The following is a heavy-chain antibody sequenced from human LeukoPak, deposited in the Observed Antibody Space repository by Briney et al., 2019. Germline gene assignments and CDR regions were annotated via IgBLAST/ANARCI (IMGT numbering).Heavy chain of an antibody. V-gene: IGHV4-59*01. J-gene: IGHJ3*02. CDR2: IYYSGSA. CDR1: GGSMISYY. CDR3: ASPGYFYGSGSVDDVFDI. D-gene: IGHD3-10*01. Sequence: SSETLSLTCTVSGGSMISYYWSWIRQPPGKGLEWIGYIYYSGSANYNPSLKSRVTISVDTSKNQFSLRLSSVTAADTAVYYCASPGYFYGSGSVDDVFDIWGQGTMVTVSS.